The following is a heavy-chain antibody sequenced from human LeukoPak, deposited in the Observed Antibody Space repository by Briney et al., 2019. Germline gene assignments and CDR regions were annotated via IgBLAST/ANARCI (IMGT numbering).Heavy chain of an antibody. Sequence: ASVKVSCKASGYPFTSYGISWVRQAPGQGLEGMGWINIYNLDTKYAQKFQGRVTVTTDISTATAYMELRSLRSDDTAVYYCARRHGFYHYMDVWGKGTTVAVSS. D-gene: IGHD3-10*01. CDR1: GYPFTSYG. J-gene: IGHJ6*03. V-gene: IGHV1-18*01. CDR3: ARRHGFYHYMDV. CDR2: INIYNLDT.